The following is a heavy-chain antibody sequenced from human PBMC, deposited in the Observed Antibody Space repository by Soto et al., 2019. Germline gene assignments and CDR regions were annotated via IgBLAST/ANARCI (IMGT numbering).Heavy chain of an antibody. CDR1: GFIFSNAW. V-gene: IGHV3-15*01. Sequence: PGGSLRLSCAASGFIFSNAWMTWVRQAPGKGLEWLARIKSKTDGGTTDYAAPVKGRFIIPRDDSKNTLYLQMNSLKTEDTAVYYCVTHTLGVIWGQGTLVTVSS. CDR2: IKSKTDGGTT. D-gene: IGHD3-10*01. CDR3: VTHTLGVI. J-gene: IGHJ4*02.